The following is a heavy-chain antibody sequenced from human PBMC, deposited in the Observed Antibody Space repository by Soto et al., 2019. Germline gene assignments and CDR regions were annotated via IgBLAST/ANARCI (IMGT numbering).Heavy chain of an antibody. CDR1: GFTFSNAW. D-gene: IGHD5-18*01. Sequence: GGSLRLSCAASGFTFSNAWMSWVRQAPGKGLEWVGRIKSKTDGGTTDYAAPVKGRFTISRDDSKNTLYLQMNSLKTEDTAVYYCTTDPSNTAIAFDYWGQGTLVTVSS. J-gene: IGHJ4*02. V-gene: IGHV3-15*01. CDR2: IKSKTDGGTT. CDR3: TTDPSNTAIAFDY.